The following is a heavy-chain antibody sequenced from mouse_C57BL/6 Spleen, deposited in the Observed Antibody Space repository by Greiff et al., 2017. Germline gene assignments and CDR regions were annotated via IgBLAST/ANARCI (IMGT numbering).Heavy chain of an antibody. V-gene: IGHV1-55*01. J-gene: IGHJ3*01. CDR1: GYTFTSYW. Sequence: QVQLQQPGAELVKPGASVKMSCKASGYTFTSYWITWVKQRPGQGLEWIGDIYPGSGSTNYNEKFKSKATLTVDTSSSTAYMQLSGLTSEDSAVYYCARRESYDGYFFAYWGQGTLVTVSA. D-gene: IGHD2-3*01. CDR3: ARRESYDGYFFAY. CDR2: IYPGSGST.